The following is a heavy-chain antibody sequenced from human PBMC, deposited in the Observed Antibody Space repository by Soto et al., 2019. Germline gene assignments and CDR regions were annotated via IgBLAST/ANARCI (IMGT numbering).Heavy chain of an antibody. V-gene: IGHV3-7*01. CDR2: IKQEGSEK. CDR3: ARVLTGAFDY. D-gene: IGHD3-9*01. CDR1: GFTFSSYW. Sequence: EVQLVESGGGLVQPGGSLRLSCAASGFTFSSYWMSWVRQAPGKGLEWVANIKQEGSEKYYVDSVKGRFTISRDNAKNSPYLQMTSLRAEDTAVYYCARVLTGAFDYWGQGTLVTVSS. J-gene: IGHJ4*02.